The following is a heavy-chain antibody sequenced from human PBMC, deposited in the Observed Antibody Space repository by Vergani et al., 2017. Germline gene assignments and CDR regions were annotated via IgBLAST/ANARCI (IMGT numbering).Heavy chain of an antibody. J-gene: IGHJ6*02. CDR1: GYTFTSYG. CDR2: ISAYNGNT. CDR3: ARDGRGDVVVPAAIPLYYYYGMDV. Sequence: QVQLVQSGAEVKKPGASVKVSCKASGYTFTSYGISWVRQAPGQGLEWMGWISAYNGNTNYAQKLQGRVTMTTDTSTSTAYMELRSLRSDDTAVYYCARDGRGDVVVPAAIPLYYYYGMDVWGQGTTVTVSS. V-gene: IGHV1-18*04. D-gene: IGHD2-2*02.